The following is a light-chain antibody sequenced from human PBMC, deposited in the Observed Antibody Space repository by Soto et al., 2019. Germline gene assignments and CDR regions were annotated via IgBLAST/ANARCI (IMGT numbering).Light chain of an antibody. CDR2: GAS. Sequence: EIVLTQSPGTLSLSPGERATLSCRASHFVSSNYLAWYQQKPGQAPRPLISGASSRATGIPDRFSGSGSGTDFTLTISRLQPEDFAVYYCQQYAGSLPWTFGQGTKVDIK. CDR3: QQYAGSLPWT. J-gene: IGKJ1*01. V-gene: IGKV3-20*01. CDR1: HFVSSNY.